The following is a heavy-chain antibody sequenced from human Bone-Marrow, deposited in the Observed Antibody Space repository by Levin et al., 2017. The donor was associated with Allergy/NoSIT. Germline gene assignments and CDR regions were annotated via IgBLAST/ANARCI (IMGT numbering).Heavy chain of an antibody. J-gene: IGHJ4*02. D-gene: IGHD3-22*01. CDR3: ARDYYDSSGFGN. Sequence: GGSLRLSCAASGFAVSNNYMNWVRQAPGKGLEWVSILYPGSSTYYADSVKGRFTVSRDDSKNTVFLQMNSLRGEDTAVYYCARDYYDSSGFGNWGQGTLVTVSS. CDR2: LYPGSST. V-gene: IGHV3-53*01. CDR1: GFAVSNNY.